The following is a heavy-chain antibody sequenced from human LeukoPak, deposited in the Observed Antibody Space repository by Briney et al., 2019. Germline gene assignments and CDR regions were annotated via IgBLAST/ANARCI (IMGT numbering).Heavy chain of an antibody. CDR1: GGSFSGYY. Sequence: SETLSLTCAVYGGSFSGYYWSWIRQPPGKGLEWVAYIYYSGSTNYNPSLKSRVTISVDTSKNQFSLKLSSVTAADTAVYYCARARSRYNWNDGLDYWGPGTLVTVSS. J-gene: IGHJ4*02. CDR3: ARARSRYNWNDGLDY. V-gene: IGHV4-59*01. D-gene: IGHD1-20*01. CDR2: IYYSGST.